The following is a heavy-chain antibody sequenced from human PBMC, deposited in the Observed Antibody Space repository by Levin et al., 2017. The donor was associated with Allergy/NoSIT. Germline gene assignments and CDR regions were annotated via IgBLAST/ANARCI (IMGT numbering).Heavy chain of an antibody. CDR3: TMLADAAIPFAS. J-gene: IGHJ4*02. V-gene: IGHV1-24*01. D-gene: IGHD2-15*01. CDR2: FDPEYAAD. Sequence: SGGSLRLSCKVSGTSLSESSMHWLRQAPGRGLEWMGGFDPEYAADMFAEKFQGRITLTEDTSTDTAYMELSGLRSEDTAIYYCTMLADAAIPFASWGQGTLVTVSS. CDR1: GTSLSESS.